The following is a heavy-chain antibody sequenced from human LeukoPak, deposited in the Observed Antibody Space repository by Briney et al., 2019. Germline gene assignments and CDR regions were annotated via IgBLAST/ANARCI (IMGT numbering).Heavy chain of an antibody. CDR2: IYTSEST. D-gene: IGHD6-19*01. CDR1: GGSISSSNYY. V-gene: IGHV4-61*02. CDR3: AREQWLVLGPEYYYYYYMDV. Sequence: PSETLSLTCSVSGGSISSSNYYWSWIRQPAGKGLEWIGRIYTSESTNYNPSLKSRVTISVDTSRNQFSLKLSSVTAADTAVYYCAREQWLVLGPEYYYYYYMDVWGKGTTVTISS. J-gene: IGHJ6*03.